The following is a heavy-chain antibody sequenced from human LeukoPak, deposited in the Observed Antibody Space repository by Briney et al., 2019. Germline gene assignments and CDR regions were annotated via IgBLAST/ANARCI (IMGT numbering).Heavy chain of an antibody. Sequence: PGESLKISCKGSGYSFTSYWIGWVRPMPGKGLEWMGIIYPGDSDTRYSPSFQGQVTISADKSISTAYLQWSSLKASDTAMYYCARHATYYYDSSGYYYYYYMDVWGKGTTVTVSS. CDR3: ARHATYYYDSSGYYYYYYMDV. J-gene: IGHJ6*03. V-gene: IGHV5-51*01. CDR1: GYSFTSYW. D-gene: IGHD3-22*01. CDR2: IYPGDSDT.